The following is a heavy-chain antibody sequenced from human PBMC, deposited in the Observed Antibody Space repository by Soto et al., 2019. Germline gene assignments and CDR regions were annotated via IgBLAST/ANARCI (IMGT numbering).Heavy chain of an antibody. CDR3: TIAPQWLVRKFDY. J-gene: IGHJ4*02. CDR1: GFTFSNAW. Sequence: GGSLRLSCAASGFTFSNAWMNWVRQAPGKGLEWVGRIKSKTDGGTTDYAAPVKGRFTISRDDSKNTLYLQMNSLKTEDASVYYCTIAPQWLVRKFDYWGQGTLVTVSS. V-gene: IGHV3-15*07. D-gene: IGHD6-19*01. CDR2: IKSKTDGGTT.